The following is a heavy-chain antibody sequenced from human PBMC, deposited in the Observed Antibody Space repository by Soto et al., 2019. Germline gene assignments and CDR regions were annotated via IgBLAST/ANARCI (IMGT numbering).Heavy chain of an antibody. J-gene: IGHJ6*02. D-gene: IGHD1-26*01. Sequence: GGSLRLSCAASGFTFSTYDMHWVRQVPGKGLEWVSAIGSAHDPYYLGSVKGRFSISRENAKNSLYLQMNSLTTGDTAVYYCARAYLGRLPRRADYYYALDVWGRGTTVTVSS. CDR1: GFTFSTYD. V-gene: IGHV3-13*05. CDR2: IGSAHDP. CDR3: ARAYLGRLPRRADYYYALDV.